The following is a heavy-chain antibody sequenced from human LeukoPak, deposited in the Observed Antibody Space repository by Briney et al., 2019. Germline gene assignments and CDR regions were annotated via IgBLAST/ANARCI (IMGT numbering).Heavy chain of an antibody. CDR2: IHDDGRT. CDR3: AKVLTAAGLDL. J-gene: IGHJ5*02. CDR1: GGSMSDSIT. Sequence: SETLSLTCSVSGGSMSDSITWGWVRQPPGKGLEWLANIHDDGRTAPNPSLRSRLTISQDRSKNQFSLKVSSVTAADTAFYYCAKVLTAAGLDLWGQGILVTVSS. V-gene: IGHV4/OR15-8*01. D-gene: IGHD6-25*01.